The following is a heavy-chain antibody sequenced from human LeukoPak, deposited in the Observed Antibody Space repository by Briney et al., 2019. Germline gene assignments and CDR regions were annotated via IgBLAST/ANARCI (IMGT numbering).Heavy chain of an antibody. V-gene: IGHV3-53*01. Sequence: PGGSLRLSCAASGFTVSSNYMSWVRQAPGKGLEWVSVIYSGGSTYYADSVKGRFTISRDNSKNTLYLQMNSLRAEDTAVYYCARGVIVVAPYFDYWGQGTLVTVSS. D-gene: IGHD3-22*01. J-gene: IGHJ4*02. CDR3: ARGVIVVAPYFDY. CDR2: IYSGGST. CDR1: GFTVSSNY.